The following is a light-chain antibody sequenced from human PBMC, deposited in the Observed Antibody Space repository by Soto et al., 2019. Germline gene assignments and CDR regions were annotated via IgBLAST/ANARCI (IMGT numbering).Light chain of an antibody. Sequence: DIQMTQSPGVLSASVGGGCTSTCRASQGISRYLAWYQQKPGKAPKVLIYAASTLQSGVPSRFSGSGSGTEFTLTISSLQPEDFATYYCQQYDSFSVTFGQGTRLEIK. CDR1: QGISRY. CDR3: QQYDSFSVT. J-gene: IGKJ5*01. V-gene: IGKV1-9*01. CDR2: AAS.